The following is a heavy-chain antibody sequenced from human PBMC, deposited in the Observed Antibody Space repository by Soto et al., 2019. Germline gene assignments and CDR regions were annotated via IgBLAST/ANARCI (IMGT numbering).Heavy chain of an antibody. J-gene: IGHJ3*02. V-gene: IGHV4-39*01. D-gene: IGHD7-27*01. CDR2: TFYSGIT. CDR1: GGSISSSSYY. Sequence: SETLSLTCSVSGGSISSSSYYWGWIRQPPGKGLEWIGSTFYSGITYHNPSLKSRVTISVDTSKNQFSLNLSSVTAADTAVYYCARPPTANLDAFDIWGLGTMVTVSS. CDR3: ARPPTANLDAFDI.